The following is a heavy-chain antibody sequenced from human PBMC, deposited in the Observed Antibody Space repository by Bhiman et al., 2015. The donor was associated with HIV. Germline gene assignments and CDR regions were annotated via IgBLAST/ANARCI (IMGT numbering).Heavy chain of an antibody. CDR1: GFTFSNYG. D-gene: IGHD2-15*01. V-gene: IGHV3-30*02. J-gene: IGHJ4*02. Sequence: QVQLVESGGGVVQPGGSLRLSCAASGFTFSNYGMHWVRQAPGKGLEWVGFSRYDGSTKYYSDSVKGRFTISRDNSKNTQYLQMNSLKAEDTAVYYCAKAGPTVLVVAAPGGIDYWGQGTLVTVSS. CDR3: AKAGPTVLVVAAPGGIDY. CDR2: SRYDGSTK.